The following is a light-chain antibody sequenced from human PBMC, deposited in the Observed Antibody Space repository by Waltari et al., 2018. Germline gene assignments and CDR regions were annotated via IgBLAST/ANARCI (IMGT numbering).Light chain of an antibody. Sequence: ELVLTQSPGTLSLSPGESATLPCRASQSISKYLAWYQQRPGQAPRPLIYAASNRATGIPDRFSGGGSGTDFSLTISRLEPEDFAVYYCQHHVRLPATFGQGTKVEIK. CDR3: QHHVRLPAT. V-gene: IGKV3-20*01. CDR1: QSISKY. CDR2: AAS. J-gene: IGKJ1*01.